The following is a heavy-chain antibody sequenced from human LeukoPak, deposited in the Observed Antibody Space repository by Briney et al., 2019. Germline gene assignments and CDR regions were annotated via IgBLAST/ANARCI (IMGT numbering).Heavy chain of an antibody. V-gene: IGHV4-34*01. CDR1: GGSFSGYY. CDR3: ARDRRYDFWSGYYPYYYYGMDV. CDR2: INHSGST. D-gene: IGHD3-3*01. Sequence: SETLSLTCAVYGGSFSGYYWSWIRQPPGKGLEWIGEINHSGSTNYNPSLKSRVTISVDTSKNQFSLKLSSVTAADTAVYYCARDRRYDFWSGYYPYYYYGMDVWGQGTTVTVSS. J-gene: IGHJ6*02.